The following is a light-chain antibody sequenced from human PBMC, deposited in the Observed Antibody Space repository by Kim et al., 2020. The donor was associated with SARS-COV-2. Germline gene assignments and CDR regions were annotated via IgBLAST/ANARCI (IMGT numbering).Light chain of an antibody. CDR1: KLGDKY. V-gene: IGLV3-1*01. CDR2: QDS. CDR3: QAWDSSTALV. Sequence: SYELTQPPSVSVSPGQTASITCSGDKLGDKYAYWYQQKPGQSPVLVIYQDSNRPSGIPERFSGSNSGNTATLTISGTQAMDEADYYCQAWDSSTALVFGVGTQLTVL. J-gene: IGLJ2*01.